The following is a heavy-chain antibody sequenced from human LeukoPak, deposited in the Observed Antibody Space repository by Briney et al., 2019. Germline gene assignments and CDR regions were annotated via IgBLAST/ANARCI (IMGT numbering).Heavy chain of an antibody. Sequence: SETLSLTCTVSCGSISPYYWSWIRQPPGKGLEWIGYFYYTGSTDYNPSLKSRVTISGDTSKNQFSLRLSSVTAADTAVYYCARVEQQLSRYYYYYMDVWGKGTTVTVSS. CDR2: FYYTGST. V-gene: IGHV4-59*01. J-gene: IGHJ6*03. D-gene: IGHD6-13*01. CDR3: ARVEQQLSRYYYYYMDV. CDR1: CGSISPYY.